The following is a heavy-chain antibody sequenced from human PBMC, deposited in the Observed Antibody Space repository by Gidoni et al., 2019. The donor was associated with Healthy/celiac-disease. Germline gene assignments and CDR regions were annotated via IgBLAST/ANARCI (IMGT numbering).Heavy chain of an antibody. D-gene: IGHD3-10*01. V-gene: IGHV3-21*01. CDR1: GFTFSSYS. CDR3: ARDMVQGVIITLYYYYGMDV. CDR2: ISSSSSYI. Sequence: EVQLVESGGGLVKPGGSLRLSCAASGFTFSSYSMNWVRQAPGKGLEWVSSISSSSSYIYYADSVKGRFTISRDNAKNSLYLQMNSLRAEDTAVYYCARDMVQGVIITLYYYYGMDVWGQGTTVTVSS. J-gene: IGHJ6*02.